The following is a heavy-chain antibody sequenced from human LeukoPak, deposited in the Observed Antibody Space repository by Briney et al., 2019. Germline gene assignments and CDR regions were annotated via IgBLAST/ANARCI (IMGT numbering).Heavy chain of an antibody. CDR2: IIPIFGTA. D-gene: IGHD3-3*01. J-gene: IGHJ4*02. V-gene: IGHV1-69*13. CDR3: ARAPQPSYYDFWSGYFFDY. CDR1: GDTFSSYA. Sequence: GASVKVSCKASGDTFSSYAISWVRQAPGQGLEWMGGIIPIFGTANYAQKFQGRVTITADESTSTAYMELSSLRSEDTAVYYCARAPQPSYYDFWSGYFFDYWGQGTLVTVSS.